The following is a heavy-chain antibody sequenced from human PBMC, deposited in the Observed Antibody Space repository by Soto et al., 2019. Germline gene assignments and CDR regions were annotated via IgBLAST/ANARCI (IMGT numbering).Heavy chain of an antibody. CDR3: AREVQVHTRAFVY. Sequence: QVQLVQSGAEMKKPGSSVKVSCQSSVGTFNTYAMNWVRQAPGQGPEWMGDISPMFGAANYAPKFQGRVTITECEFTGTWYMQFISMTSEDTALYFCAREVQVHTRAFVYWGQGTLVTVSS. CDR1: VGTFNTYA. D-gene: IGHD3-10*01. V-gene: IGHV1-69*19. J-gene: IGHJ4*02. CDR2: ISPMFGAA.